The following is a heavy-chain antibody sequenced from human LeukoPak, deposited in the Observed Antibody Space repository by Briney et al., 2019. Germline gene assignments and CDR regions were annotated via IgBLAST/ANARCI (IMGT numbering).Heavy chain of an antibody. CDR1: GGSISSYY. V-gene: IGHV4-59*01. D-gene: IGHD2-15*01. Sequence: SETLSLTCTVSGGSISSYYWSWIRHPPGKGLEWIGYIYYSGSTNYNPSLKSRVTISVDTSKNQFSLKLSSVTAADTAVYYCAREMVGERGWFDPWGQGTLVTVSS. CDR2: IYYSGST. CDR3: AREMVGERGWFDP. J-gene: IGHJ5*02.